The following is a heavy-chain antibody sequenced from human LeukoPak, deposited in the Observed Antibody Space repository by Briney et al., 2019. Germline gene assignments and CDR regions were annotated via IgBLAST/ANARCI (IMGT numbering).Heavy chain of an antibody. J-gene: IGHJ4*02. CDR1: GGSIRSYY. D-gene: IGHD3-10*01. V-gene: IGHV4-59*01. CDR3: AKSDGSGSYFDS. Sequence: SETLSLTCTVSGGSIRSYYWSWIRQPPGKGLEWIGNITYSGSSQNNPSLKSRVTMSIDTSKNQFSLMMSSATAADTAVYYCAKSDGSGSYFDSWGQGTLVTVSS. CDR2: ITYSGSS.